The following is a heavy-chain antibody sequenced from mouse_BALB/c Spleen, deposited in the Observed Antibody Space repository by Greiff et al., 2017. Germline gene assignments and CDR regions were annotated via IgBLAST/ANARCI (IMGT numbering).Heavy chain of an antibody. D-gene: IGHD2-4*01. CDR1: GFNIKDYY. CDR3: NGLVSTMITTYAMDY. V-gene: IGHV14-4*02. Sequence: VHVKQSGAELVRSGASVKLSCTASGFNIKDYYMHWVKQRPEQGLEWIGWIDPENGDTEYAPKFQGKATMTADTSSNTAYLQLSSLTSEDTAVYYCNGLVSTMITTYAMDYWGQGTSVTVSS. J-gene: IGHJ4*01. CDR2: IDPENGDT.